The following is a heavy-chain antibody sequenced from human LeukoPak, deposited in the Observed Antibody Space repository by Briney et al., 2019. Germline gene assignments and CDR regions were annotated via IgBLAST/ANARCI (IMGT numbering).Heavy chain of an antibody. V-gene: IGHV4-59*08. CDR1: GGSLSYYY. D-gene: IGHD5-18*01. CDR2: IYNGGST. J-gene: IGHJ4*02. CDR3: ARQSATQLWYFDY. Sequence: PETLSLTCTVSGGSLSYYYWSWVRQPPGKGLEWIGYIYNGGSTNYNPSLKSRISISIDTSKNQFSLSLSSVTAADTAVYYCARQSATQLWYFDYWGQGSLVTVSS.